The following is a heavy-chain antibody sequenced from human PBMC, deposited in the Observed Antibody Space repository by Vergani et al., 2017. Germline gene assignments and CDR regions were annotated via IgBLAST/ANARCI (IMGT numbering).Heavy chain of an antibody. Sequence: QVQLVESGGGVVQPGRSLRLSCAASGFTFSSYCMHWVRQAPGKGLEWVAVIWYDGSNKYYADSVKGRFTISRDNSKNTLYLQMNSLRAEDTAVYYCARGPGYYYVGYFQHWGQGTLVTVSS. D-gene: IGHD3-10*02. CDR3: ARGPGYYYVGYFQH. CDR1: GFTFSSYC. V-gene: IGHV3-33*01. J-gene: IGHJ1*01. CDR2: IWYDGSNK.